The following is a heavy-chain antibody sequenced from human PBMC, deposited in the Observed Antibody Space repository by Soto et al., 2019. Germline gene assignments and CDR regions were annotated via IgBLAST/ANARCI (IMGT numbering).Heavy chain of an antibody. CDR1: GGSINSRSYF. CDR3: ARDRYGGFDY. D-gene: IGHD3-9*01. J-gene: IGHJ4*02. CDR2: VYYNGKT. Sequence: QLQLQQSGPGLVKPSETLSLTCSVSGGSINSRSYFWAWIRQPPGKGLEWIGSVYYNGKTYYSPSLKSRLNVSVDTSQNQFSLKLSSVTAAETAIYYCARDRYGGFDYWGLGTLVIVSS. V-gene: IGHV4-39*02.